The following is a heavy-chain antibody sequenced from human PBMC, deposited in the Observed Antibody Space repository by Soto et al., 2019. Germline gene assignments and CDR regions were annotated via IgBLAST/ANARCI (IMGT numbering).Heavy chain of an antibody. V-gene: IGHV4-61*01. CDR3: AREFTSSGYYYYYGMDV. CDR2: IYYSGST. CDR1: GGSVSSGSYY. Sequence: TLSLTCTVSGGSVSSGSYYWSWIRQPPGKGLEWIGYIYYSGSTNYNPSLKSRVTISVDTSKNQFSLKLSSVTAADTAVYYCAREFTSSGYYYYYGMDVWGQGTTVPVSS. D-gene: IGHD3-22*01. J-gene: IGHJ6*02.